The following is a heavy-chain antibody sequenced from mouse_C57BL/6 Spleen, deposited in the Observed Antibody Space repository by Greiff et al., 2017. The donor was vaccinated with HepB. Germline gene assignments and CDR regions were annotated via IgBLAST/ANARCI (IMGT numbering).Heavy chain of an antibody. Sequence: VQLQQSGAELVRPGASVTLSCKASGYTFTDYEMHWVKQTPVHGLQWIGAIDPETGGTAYTQKFKGKAILTADKSSSTAYMELRSLTSEDSAVYYCTPAAYWGQGTLVTVSA. CDR1: GYTFTDYE. J-gene: IGHJ3*01. V-gene: IGHV1-15*01. CDR2: IDPETGGT. CDR3: TPAAY.